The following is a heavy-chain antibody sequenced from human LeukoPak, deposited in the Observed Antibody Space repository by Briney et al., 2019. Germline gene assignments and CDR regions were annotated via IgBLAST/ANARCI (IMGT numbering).Heavy chain of an antibody. CDR1: GGSFSGYY. V-gene: IGHV4-34*01. CDR3: ARDNIVVVPAAKGLYNWFDP. J-gene: IGHJ5*02. D-gene: IGHD2-2*01. Sequence: SETLSLTCAVYGGSFSGYYWSWIRQPPGKGLEWIGEINHSGSTNYNPSLKSRFTISVDTSKNQFSLKLSSVTAADTAVYYCARDNIVVVPAAKGLYNWFDPWGQGTLVTVSS. CDR2: INHSGST.